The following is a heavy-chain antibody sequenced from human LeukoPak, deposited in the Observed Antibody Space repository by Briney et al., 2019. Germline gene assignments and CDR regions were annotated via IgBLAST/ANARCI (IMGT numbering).Heavy chain of an antibody. Sequence: ASVKVSCKASGYTFTDYGITWVRQAPGQGLEWMGWISAYNGNTHYAQKFQGRITMTTDTSTSTAHMELRSLRSDDTVVYYCARDLGDGYNSYFDYWGQGTLVTVSS. CDR2: ISAYNGNT. D-gene: IGHD5-24*01. J-gene: IGHJ4*02. V-gene: IGHV1-18*01. CDR3: ARDLGDGYNSYFDY. CDR1: GYTFTDYG.